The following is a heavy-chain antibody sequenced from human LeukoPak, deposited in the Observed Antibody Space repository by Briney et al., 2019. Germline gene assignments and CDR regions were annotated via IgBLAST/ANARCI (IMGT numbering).Heavy chain of an antibody. CDR3: ARGHIAAASFDY. CDR2: IYHSGST. Sequence: SETLSLTCAVSGYSISSGYYWGWIRQPPGKGLEWIGSIYHSGSTYYNPSLKSRVTISVDTSKNQFSLKLSSVTAADTAVYYCARGHIAAASFDYWGQGTLVTVSS. V-gene: IGHV4-38-2*01. CDR1: GYSISSGYY. D-gene: IGHD6-13*01. J-gene: IGHJ4*02.